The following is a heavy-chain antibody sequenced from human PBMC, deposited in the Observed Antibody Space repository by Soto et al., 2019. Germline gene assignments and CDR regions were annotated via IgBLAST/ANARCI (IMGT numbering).Heavy chain of an antibody. CDR3: AKDGTSGGTYFDY. J-gene: IGHJ4*02. CDR1: GFTFSNYG. CDR2: ISYHGSDK. V-gene: IGHV3-30*18. Sequence: QVQLVDSGGGVVQPGGSLRLSCAASGFTFSNYGMHWVRQAPGKGLEWVAFISYHGSDKNYADSVKGRFTISRDNSKNTFYLQMNSLRVDDTAVYYCAKDGTSGGTYFDYWGQGTLVTVSS.